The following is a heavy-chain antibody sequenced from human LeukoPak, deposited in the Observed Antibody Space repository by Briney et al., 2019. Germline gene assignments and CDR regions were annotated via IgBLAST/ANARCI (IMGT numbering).Heavy chain of an antibody. Sequence: GGSLRLSCAASGFTFSRYWMHWVRQAPGKGLVWVSRIDSDGTNRDYADSVKGRFTISRDNAKNSLYLQMNSLRAEDMALYYCAKSPMRMLKPDYFDYWGQGTLVTVSS. CDR2: IDSDGTNR. V-gene: IGHV3-74*01. D-gene: IGHD2-8*01. J-gene: IGHJ4*02. CDR3: AKSPMRMLKPDYFDY. CDR1: GFTFSRYW.